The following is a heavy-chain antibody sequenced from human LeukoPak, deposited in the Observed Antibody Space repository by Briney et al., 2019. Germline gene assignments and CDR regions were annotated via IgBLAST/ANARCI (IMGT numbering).Heavy chain of an antibody. CDR3: ARDWDSSSWYLGY. CDR2: INPNSGGT. V-gene: IGHV1-2*02. Sequence: ASVKVSCKASGYTFTGYYMHWVRQAPGQGLEWMGWINPNSGGTNYAQKFQGSVTMTRDTYISTAYMELSRLRSDDTAVYYCARDWDSSSWYLGYWGQGTLVTVSS. CDR1: GYTFTGYY. D-gene: IGHD6-13*01. J-gene: IGHJ4*02.